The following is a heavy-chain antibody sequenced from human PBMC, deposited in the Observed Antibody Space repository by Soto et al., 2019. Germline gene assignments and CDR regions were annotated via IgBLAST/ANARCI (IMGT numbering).Heavy chain of an antibody. D-gene: IGHD6-19*01. J-gene: IGHJ4*02. CDR1: GGSISSSSYY. V-gene: IGHV4-39*01. Sequence: QLQLQESGPGLVKPSETLSLTCTVSGGSISSSSYYWGWIRQPPGKGLEWIGSIYYSGSTYYNPSLKSRVTISVDTSKNQFPLKLSSVTAADTAVYYCARHSSGWSDFDYWGQGTLVTVSS. CDR3: ARHSSGWSDFDY. CDR2: IYYSGST.